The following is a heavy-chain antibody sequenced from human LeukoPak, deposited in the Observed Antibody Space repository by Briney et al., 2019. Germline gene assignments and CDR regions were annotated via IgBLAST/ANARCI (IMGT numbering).Heavy chain of an antibody. CDR1: GYSFETSS. V-gene: IGHV1-18*01. CDR2: ISAYNGNT. J-gene: IGHJ4*02. Sequence: GASVNVSCKALGYSFETSSLTWVRQAPGQRPEWMGWISAYNGNTNYAQKLQGRVTMTTDTSTSTAYMELRSLRSDDTAVYYCATFQQSYSSGWYPLGYWGQGTLVTVSS. CDR3: ATFQQSYSSGWYPLGY. D-gene: IGHD6-19*01.